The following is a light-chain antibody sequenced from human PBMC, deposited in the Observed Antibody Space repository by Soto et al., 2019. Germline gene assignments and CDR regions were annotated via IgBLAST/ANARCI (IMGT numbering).Light chain of an antibody. J-gene: IGLJ2*01. CDR2: DVR. Sequence: QSVLTQPASVSGSPGQSITISCTGTSSDVGGYDYVFWYQQHPGKAPKLMIYDVRNRPSGVSNRFSGSKSGSTASLTISGLQAEDEADYYCSSYTSSSTFVVFGGGTKVTVL. CDR1: SSDVGGYDY. V-gene: IGLV2-14*01. CDR3: SSYTSSSTFVV.